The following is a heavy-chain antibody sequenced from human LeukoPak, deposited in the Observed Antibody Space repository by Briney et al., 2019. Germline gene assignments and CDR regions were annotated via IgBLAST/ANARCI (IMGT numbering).Heavy chain of an antibody. CDR2: ISGSGGST. CDR1: GFTFSSYG. V-gene: IGHV3-23*01. CDR3: AKCRGGDCYSSSDY. Sequence: GGSLRLSCAASGFTFSSYGMSWVRQAPGKGLEWVSGISGSGGSTYYAGSVKGRFTISRDSSKNTLYLQMNSLRADGTAVYYCAKCRGGDCYSSSDYWGQGTLVTVSS. D-gene: IGHD2-21*02. J-gene: IGHJ4*02.